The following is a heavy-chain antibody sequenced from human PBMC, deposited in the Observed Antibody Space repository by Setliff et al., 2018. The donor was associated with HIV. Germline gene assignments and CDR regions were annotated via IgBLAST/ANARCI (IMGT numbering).Heavy chain of an antibody. V-gene: IGHV3-23*01. Sequence: HPGGSLRLSCAASGFTFSNYAMSWVRQAPGEGLEWVSAILSTGERTFYADSVKGRFTISRDNAKNSLYLQMNSLRAEDTAVYYCARVSELLAYYMDVWGKGTTVTVSS. CDR1: GFTFSNYA. J-gene: IGHJ6*03. D-gene: IGHD1-26*01. CDR2: ILSTGERT. CDR3: ARVSELLAYYMDV.